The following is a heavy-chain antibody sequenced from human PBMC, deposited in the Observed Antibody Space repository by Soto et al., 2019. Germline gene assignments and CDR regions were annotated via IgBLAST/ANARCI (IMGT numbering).Heavy chain of an antibody. V-gene: IGHV2-5*02. J-gene: IGHJ5*02. CDR1: GFSLSTSGVG. Sequence: QITLKESGPTLVKPTQTLTLTCTFSGFSLSTSGVGVGWIRQPPGKALEWLALIYWDDDKRYSPSLKSRLTITTDTSKTQVVLTMTNMDPVDTATYYCAHSLIGYYYDSSGSNWFDPWGQGTLDTVSS. CDR2: IYWDDDK. CDR3: AHSLIGYYYDSSGSNWFDP. D-gene: IGHD3-22*01.